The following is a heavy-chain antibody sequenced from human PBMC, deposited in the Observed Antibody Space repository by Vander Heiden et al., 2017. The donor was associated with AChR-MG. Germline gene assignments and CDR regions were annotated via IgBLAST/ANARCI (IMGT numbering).Heavy chain of an antibody. V-gene: IGHV4-59*01. J-gene: IGHJ4*02. CDR3: ARGQVGATALFDY. Sequence: VQLQESGPGLVKPSETLSLTCSDSGDPISSYYCNWIRQPPGKGLEWIGHIYFSGSANYNPSPSLKSRVTISRDTSKNQCSLKLTSVTAADTAVYYCARGQVGATALFDYWGQGTLVTVSS. CDR2: IYFSGSA. CDR1: GDPISSYY. D-gene: IGHD1-26*01.